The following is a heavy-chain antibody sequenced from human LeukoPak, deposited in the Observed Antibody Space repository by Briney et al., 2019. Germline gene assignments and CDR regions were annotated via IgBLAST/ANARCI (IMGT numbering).Heavy chain of an antibody. D-gene: IGHD4-17*01. CDR3: APAHGPYGDYGQG. CDR2: INPSGGTT. J-gene: IGHJ4*02. Sequence: GASVKVSCKASANSFTDYYIHWVRQAPGQGLEWMGIINPSGGTTNYAQKFQGRVTMTRDLSTSTVYMELSSLTSEDTAVYYCAPAHGPYGDYGQGWGQGTLVTVSS. CDR1: ANSFTDYY. V-gene: IGHV1-46*01.